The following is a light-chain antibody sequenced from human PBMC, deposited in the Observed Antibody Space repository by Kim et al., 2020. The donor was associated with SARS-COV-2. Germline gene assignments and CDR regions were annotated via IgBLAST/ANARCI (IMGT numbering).Light chain of an antibody. CDR1: QSLRHSNGYNY. CDR3: MQALQTPLT. J-gene: IGKJ4*01. V-gene: IGKV2-28*01. Sequence: PAAISCRSSQSLRHSNGYNYLYWYLQKPGQSPQVLIYLCSNRASGVPDRCSGSGSGTDFTLKISRVEAEDVGVYYCMQALQTPLTFGGGTKVDIK. CDR2: LCS.